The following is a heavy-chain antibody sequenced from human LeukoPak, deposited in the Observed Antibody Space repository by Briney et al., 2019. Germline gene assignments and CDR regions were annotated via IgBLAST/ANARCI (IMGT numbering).Heavy chain of an antibody. CDR2: IYYSGST. V-gene: IGHV4-59*01. CDR1: GGSISSYY. J-gene: IGHJ3*02. CDR3: ARGPTRPDAFDI. Sequence: PSETLSLTCTVSGGSISSYYWSWIRQPPGKGLEWIGYIYYSGSTNYNPSLKSRVTISVDTSKNQFSLKLSSVTAADTAVYYCARGPTRPDAFDIWGQGTMVTVSS.